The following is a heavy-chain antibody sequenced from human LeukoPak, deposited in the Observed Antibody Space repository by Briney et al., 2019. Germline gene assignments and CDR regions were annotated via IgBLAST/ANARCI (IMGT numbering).Heavy chain of an antibody. Sequence: SVKVSCKASGGTFSSYAISWVRQAPGQGLEWMGGTIPIFGTANYAQKFQGRVTITTDESTSTAYMELSSLRSEDTAVYYCAREVGREMATTNDAFDIWGQGTMVTVSS. CDR3: AREVGREMATTNDAFDI. V-gene: IGHV1-69*05. D-gene: IGHD5-24*01. J-gene: IGHJ3*02. CDR2: TIPIFGTA. CDR1: GGTFSSYA.